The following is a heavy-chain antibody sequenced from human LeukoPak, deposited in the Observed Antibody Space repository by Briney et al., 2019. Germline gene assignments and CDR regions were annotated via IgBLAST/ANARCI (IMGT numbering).Heavy chain of an antibody. J-gene: IGHJ3*02. CDR1: GFTFDDYA. Sequence: GGSLRLSCAASGFTFDDYAMHWVRQAPGKGLEWVSGISWNSGSIGYADSVKGRFTISRDNAKNSLYLQMNSLRAEHMALYYCAKGAAVIAIGAFDIWGQGTMVTVSS. V-gene: IGHV3-9*03. CDR2: ISWNSGSI. CDR3: AKGAAVIAIGAFDI. D-gene: IGHD2-21*01.